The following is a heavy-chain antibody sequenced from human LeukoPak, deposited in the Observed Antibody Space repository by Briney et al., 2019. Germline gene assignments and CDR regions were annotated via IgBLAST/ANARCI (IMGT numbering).Heavy chain of an antibody. CDR3: ARGSSSWYLS. CDR1: GGTFSSYA. V-gene: IGHV1-69*05. D-gene: IGHD6-13*01. J-gene: IGHJ5*02. Sequence: GSSVKVSCKASGGTFSSYAISWVRQAPGQGLEWMGRIIPIFGTADYAQKFQGRVTITTDESTSTAYMGLSSLRSEDTAVYYCARGSSSWYLSWGQGTLVTVSS. CDR2: IIPIFGTA.